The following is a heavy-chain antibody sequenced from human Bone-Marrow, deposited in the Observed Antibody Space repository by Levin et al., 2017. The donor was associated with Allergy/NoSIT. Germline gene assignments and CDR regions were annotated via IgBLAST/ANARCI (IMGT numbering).Heavy chain of an antibody. CDR2: INWNGGST. CDR1: GFTFDDYG. J-gene: IGHJ6*02. CDR3: ARHSRVDLWSGDGKYYYYYYGMDV. Sequence: GGSLRLSCAASGFTFDDYGMSWVRQAPGKGLEWVSGINWNGGSTGYADSVKGRFTISRDNAKNSLYLQMNSLRAEDTALYHCARHSRVDLWSGDGKYYYYYYGMDVWGQGTTVTVSS. D-gene: IGHD3-3*01. V-gene: IGHV3-20*01.